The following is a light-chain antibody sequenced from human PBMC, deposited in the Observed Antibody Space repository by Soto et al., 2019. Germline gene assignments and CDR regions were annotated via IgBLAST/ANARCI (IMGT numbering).Light chain of an antibody. V-gene: IGKV3D-15*01. Sequence: EIVMTQSPATLSVSAGERVTLSCRASQSVSSNLAWYQQKPGQAPRLLIYGASTRATGIPARFSGSGSGTDFTLTIISLQSEDFAVHYCQQYNNWPPLTFGGGTKAEIK. CDR2: GAS. J-gene: IGKJ4*01. CDR1: QSVSSN. CDR3: QQYNNWPPLT.